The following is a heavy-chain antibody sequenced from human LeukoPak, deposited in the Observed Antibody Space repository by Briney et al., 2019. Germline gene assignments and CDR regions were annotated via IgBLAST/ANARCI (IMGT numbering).Heavy chain of an antibody. CDR1: GGSFSGYY. Sequence: SETPSLTCAVYGGSFSGYYWSWIRQPPGKGLEWIGEINHSGSTNYNPSLKSRVTISVDTSKNQFSLKLSSVTAADTAVYYCARGITIFGVVTTYNWFDPWGQGTLVTVSS. V-gene: IGHV4-34*01. CDR3: ARGITIFGVVTTYNWFDP. J-gene: IGHJ5*02. CDR2: INHSGST. D-gene: IGHD3-3*01.